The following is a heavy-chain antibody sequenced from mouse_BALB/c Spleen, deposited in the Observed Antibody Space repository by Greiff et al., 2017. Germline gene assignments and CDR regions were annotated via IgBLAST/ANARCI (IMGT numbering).Heavy chain of an antibody. V-gene: IGHV1-63*01. D-gene: IGHD1-2*01. CDR2: IYPGSGNT. Sequence: QVQLQQSGAELVRPGTSVKISCKASGYAFTNYWLGWVKQRPGHGLEWIGDIYPGSGNTYYNEKFKGKATLTADKSSSTAYMQLSSLTSEDSAVYFCARSATGYFDYWGQGTTLTVSS. CDR3: ARSATGYFDY. J-gene: IGHJ2*01. CDR1: GYAFTNYW.